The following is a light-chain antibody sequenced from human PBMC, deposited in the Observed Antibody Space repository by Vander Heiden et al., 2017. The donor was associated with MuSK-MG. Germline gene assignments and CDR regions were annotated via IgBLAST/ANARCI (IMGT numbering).Light chain of an antibody. CDR3: QHDEGWPWA. Sequence: EIVMTQSPATLSVSPGESATLSCRASQSVRTYLAWYQQRPGQSPRLLIYGASTRATGIPDRFSGSGSGTEFTLTIDYLQPEDFAVYHCQHDEGWPWAFGQGTKVEIK. CDR1: QSVRTY. J-gene: IGKJ1*01. V-gene: IGKV3-15*01. CDR2: GAS.